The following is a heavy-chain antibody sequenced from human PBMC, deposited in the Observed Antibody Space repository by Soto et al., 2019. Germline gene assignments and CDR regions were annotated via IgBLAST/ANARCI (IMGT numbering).Heavy chain of an antibody. J-gene: IGHJ4*02. CDR2: IHDSGST. V-gene: IGHV4-4*02. CDR1: GASIGTSNW. CDR3: ARLKTYDILNKSDY. Sequence: QVQLQESGPGLVKPSGTLSLTCAVSGASIGTSNWWSWVRQSPEKGLEWIGEIHDSGSTKYNPSLKSRVTISLDKSKNQFSLNVSSVTAADTAVYYCARLKTYDILNKSDYWGQGSLVTVSS. D-gene: IGHD3-9*01.